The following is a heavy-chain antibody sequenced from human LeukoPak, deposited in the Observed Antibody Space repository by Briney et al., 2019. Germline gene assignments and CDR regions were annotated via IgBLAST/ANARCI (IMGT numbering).Heavy chain of an antibody. D-gene: IGHD5-24*01. CDR2: IPIFGTA. V-gene: IGHV1-69*01. Sequence: IPIFGTANYAQKFQGRVTITADESTSTAYMELSSLRSEDTAVYYCARAGDGYNYDANFDYWGQGTLVTVSS. CDR3: ARAGDGYNYDANFDY. J-gene: IGHJ4*02.